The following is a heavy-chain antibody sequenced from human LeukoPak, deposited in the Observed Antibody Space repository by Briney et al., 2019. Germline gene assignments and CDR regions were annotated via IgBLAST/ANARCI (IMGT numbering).Heavy chain of an antibody. Sequence: GASVKVSCKASGYTFTSYGISWVRQAPGQGLEWMGWISAYNGNTNYAQKLQGRVTMTTDTSTSTAYMELRSLRSDDTAVYYCARIGVAYYGSGSYSAHFDCWGQGTLVTVSS. CDR2: ISAYNGNT. CDR3: ARIGVAYYGSGSYSAHFDC. CDR1: GYTFTSYG. V-gene: IGHV1-18*01. D-gene: IGHD3-10*01. J-gene: IGHJ4*02.